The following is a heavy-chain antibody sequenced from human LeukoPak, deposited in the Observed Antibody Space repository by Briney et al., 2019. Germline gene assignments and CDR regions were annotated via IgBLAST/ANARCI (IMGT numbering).Heavy chain of an antibody. J-gene: IGHJ6*02. CDR3: ARGGYSYSWPPSYGMDV. Sequence: ASVKVSCKASGYTFTGYYMHWVRQAPGQGLEWMGGANPSGGSASYAQKLQGRVTMTRDTSTSTVYMELSSLRSEDTAVYYCARGGYSYSWPPSYGMDVWGQGTTVTVSS. CDR1: GYTFTGYY. CDR2: ANPSGGSA. D-gene: IGHD6-13*01. V-gene: IGHV1-46*01.